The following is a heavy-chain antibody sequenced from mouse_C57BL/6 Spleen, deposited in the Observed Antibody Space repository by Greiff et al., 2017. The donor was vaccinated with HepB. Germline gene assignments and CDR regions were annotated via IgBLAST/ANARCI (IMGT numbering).Heavy chain of an antibody. CDR2: INPSSGYT. V-gene: IGHV1-7*01. D-gene: IGHD2-2*01. J-gene: IGHJ2*01. CDR1: GYTFTSYW. Sequence: QVQLQQSGAELAKPGASVKLSCKASGYTFTSYWMHWVKQRPGQGLEWIGYINPSSGYTKYNQKFKDKATFTADKSSSTAYMQLSSLTSEDSAGYYWARSRGYAYLDYWGQGTTLTVSS. CDR3: ARSRGYAYLDY.